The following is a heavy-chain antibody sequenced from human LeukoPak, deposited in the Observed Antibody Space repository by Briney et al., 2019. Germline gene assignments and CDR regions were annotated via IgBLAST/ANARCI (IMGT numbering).Heavy chain of an antibody. V-gene: IGHV4-39*07. CDR3: ARALSGIAAAGTIWFDP. CDR2: IYYSGST. D-gene: IGHD6-13*01. CDR1: GGSISSSSYY. Sequence: SETLSLTCTVSGGSISSSSYYWGWIRQPPGKGLEWIGSIYYSGSTYYNPSLKSRVTISVDTSKNQFSLKLSSVTAADTAVYYCARALSGIAAAGTIWFDPWGQGTLVTVSS. J-gene: IGHJ5*02.